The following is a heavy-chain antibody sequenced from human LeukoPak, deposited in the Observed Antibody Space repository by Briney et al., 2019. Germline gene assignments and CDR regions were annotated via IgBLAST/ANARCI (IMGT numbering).Heavy chain of an antibody. V-gene: IGHV1-2*02. CDR1: GYTFTDYY. D-gene: IGHD3-16*01. CDR3: ARTFTATYVGFGP. CDR2: INPKSGGT. J-gene: IGHJ5*02. Sequence: ASVKVSCKASGYTFTDYYMHWVRQAPGQGLDWMGWINPKSGGTNYAQRFQGRVTMTRDTSISTAYIELSGLRSDDTAVYYCARTFTATYVGFGPWGQGTLVTVS.